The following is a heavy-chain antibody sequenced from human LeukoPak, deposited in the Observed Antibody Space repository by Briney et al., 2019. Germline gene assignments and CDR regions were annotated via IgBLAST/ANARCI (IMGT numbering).Heavy chain of an antibody. V-gene: IGHV1-46*01. Sequence: ASMKVSWKASGYTFTSYYMHWVRQAPGQGLELMGIINPSGGSTSYAQKFQGRVTMTRDTSTSTVYMELSSLRSEGTAVYYCARDTCSGGSCYSDYWGQGTLVTVSS. CDR1: GYTFTSYY. D-gene: IGHD2-15*01. CDR3: ARDTCSGGSCYSDY. CDR2: INPSGGST. J-gene: IGHJ4*02.